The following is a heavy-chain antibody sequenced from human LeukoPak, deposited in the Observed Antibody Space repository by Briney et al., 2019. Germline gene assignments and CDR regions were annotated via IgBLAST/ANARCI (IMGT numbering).Heavy chain of an antibody. D-gene: IGHD5-24*01. V-gene: IGHV3-7*01. CDR3: ARERDGRFFDY. Sequence: GGSLRLSCAVSGLTFRSYWMRWVRQAPGKGLEWVANINQGASETYFVDSVRGRFTISRDNAENLLHLQMDTLTADDTAIYYCARERDGRFFDYWGPGTLGTVSS. J-gene: IGHJ4*02. CDR1: GLTFRSYW. CDR2: INQGASET.